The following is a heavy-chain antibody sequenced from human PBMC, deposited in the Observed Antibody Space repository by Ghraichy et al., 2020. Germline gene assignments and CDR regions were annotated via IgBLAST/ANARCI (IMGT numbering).Heavy chain of an antibody. D-gene: IGHD5-24*01. J-gene: IGHJ3*02. V-gene: IGHV4-39*01. Sequence: SETLSLTCTVSGGSISSTTYYWGWIRQPPGKGLEWIASIYYDGNTFYKPSLKSRVTISVDTSKNEFSLKLSSVTAADTAVYYCARNGGRWLHDAFDIGGHGTMVTVSS. CDR2: IYYDGNT. CDR3: ARNGGRWLHDAFDI. CDR1: GGSISSTTYY.